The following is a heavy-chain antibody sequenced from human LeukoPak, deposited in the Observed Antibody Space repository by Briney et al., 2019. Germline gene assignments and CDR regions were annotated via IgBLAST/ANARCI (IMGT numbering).Heavy chain of an antibody. J-gene: IGHJ6*04. D-gene: IGHD6-13*01. CDR2: INHSGST. V-gene: IGHV4-34*01. CDR3: ARGRQQLVQLRSYYGMDV. CDR1: GGSFSGYY. Sequence: SETLSLTCAVYGGSFSGYYWSWIRPPPGKGLEWIGEINHSGSTNYNPSLKSRVTISVDTSKNQFSLKLSSVTAADTAVYYCARGRQQLVQLRSYYGMDVWGKGTTVTVSS.